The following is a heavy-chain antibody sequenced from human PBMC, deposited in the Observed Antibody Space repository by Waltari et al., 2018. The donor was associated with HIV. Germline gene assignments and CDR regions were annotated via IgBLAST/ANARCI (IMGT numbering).Heavy chain of an antibody. CDR1: GRSFISYY. V-gene: IGHV4-34*01. J-gene: IGHJ4*02. D-gene: IGHD3-3*01. Sequence: QVQIQQWGAGLLKPSETLSLTCAIYGRSFISYYWSWIRQPPENGLEWIGEINHSGSTNNNPSLKSRVTISVDTSKNQFSLKLSSVTAADTAIYYCARGGFDFWSGYPFGDYWGQGTLVTVSS. CDR2: INHSGST. CDR3: ARGGFDFWSGYPFGDY.